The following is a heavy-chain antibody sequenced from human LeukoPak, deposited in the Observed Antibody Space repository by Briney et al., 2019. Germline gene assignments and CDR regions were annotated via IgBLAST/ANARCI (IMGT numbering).Heavy chain of an antibody. CDR3: GRLFYDFWSGHYYYYMDV. V-gene: IGHV4-39*01. Sequence: SETLSLTCTVSGGSIRSTSYYWGWIRQPPGKGLEWIGSIYYNGSTYYNPSLKSRVTISVDTSKNQFSLKLSSVTAADTAVYYCGRLFYDFWSGHYYYYMDVWGKGTTVTVSS. J-gene: IGHJ6*03. CDR2: IYYNGST. D-gene: IGHD3-3*01. CDR1: GGSIRSTSYY.